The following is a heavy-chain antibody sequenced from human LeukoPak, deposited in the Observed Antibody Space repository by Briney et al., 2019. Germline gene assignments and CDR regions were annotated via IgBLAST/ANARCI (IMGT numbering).Heavy chain of an antibody. CDR3: ARATIGIVGFVDY. Sequence: SQTLSLTCTVSGGSISSGSYYWSWIRQPAGKGLEWIGRIYTSGSTNYNPSLKSRVTISVDTSKNQFSLKLSSVTAADTAVYYCARATIGIVGFVDYWGQGTLVTVSS. J-gene: IGHJ4*02. D-gene: IGHD3-22*01. CDR2: IYTSGST. V-gene: IGHV4-61*02. CDR1: GGSISSGSYY.